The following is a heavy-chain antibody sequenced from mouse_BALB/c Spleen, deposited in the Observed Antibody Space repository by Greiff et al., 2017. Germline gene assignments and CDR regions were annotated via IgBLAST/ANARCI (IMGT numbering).Heavy chain of an antibody. CDR3: ARGTRYGNYDAMDY. CDR1: GYTFTDYA. V-gene: IGHV1-67*01. J-gene: IGHJ4*01. CDR2: ISTYSGNT. D-gene: IGHD2-10*02. Sequence: QVQLQQSGPELVRPGVSVKISCKGSGYTFTDYAMHWVKQSHAKSLEWIGVISTYSGNTNYNQKFKGKATMTVDKSSSTAYMELARLTSEDSAIYYCARGTRYGNYDAMDYWGQGTSVTVSS.